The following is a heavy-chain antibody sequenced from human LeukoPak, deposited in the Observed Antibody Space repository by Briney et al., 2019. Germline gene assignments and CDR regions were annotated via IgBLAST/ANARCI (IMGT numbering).Heavy chain of an antibody. D-gene: IGHD5-18*01. CDR3: ARGGYSYGI. V-gene: IGHV4-59*01. CDR2: LYHSGST. CDR1: GGSISSYY. Sequence: SETLSLTCTVSGGSISSYYWSWIRQPPGKGLEWIGYLYHSGSTNYNPSLKGRLTISVDTSKNHFSLNLSSLTAADTAVYYCARGGYSYGIWGQGTLVTVSS. J-gene: IGHJ4*02.